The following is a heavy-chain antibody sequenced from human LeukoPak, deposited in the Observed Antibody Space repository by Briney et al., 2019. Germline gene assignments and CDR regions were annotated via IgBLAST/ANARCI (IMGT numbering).Heavy chain of an antibody. CDR2: ISYDGSNK. Sequence: PGGSLRLSCVASGFTFSSYAMHWVRQAPGKGLEWVAVISYDGSNKYYADSVKGRFTISRDNSKNTLYLQMNSLRAEDTAVFYCARAELEYCSSTSCYDYGMDVWGQGTTVTVSS. J-gene: IGHJ6*02. CDR3: ARAELEYCSSTSCYDYGMDV. D-gene: IGHD2-2*01. CDR1: GFTFSSYA. V-gene: IGHV3-30-3*01.